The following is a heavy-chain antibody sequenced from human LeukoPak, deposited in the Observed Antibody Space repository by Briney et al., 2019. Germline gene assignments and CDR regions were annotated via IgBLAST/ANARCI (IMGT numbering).Heavy chain of an antibody. CDR1: GFTFGDYA. Sequence: GGSLRLSCTASGFTFGDYAMSWVRQAPGKGLEWVGFIRSKAYGGTTEYAASVKGRFTISRDDSKSIAYLQMNSLKTEDTAVYYCTRDLHSSGYKWGQGTLVTVSS. J-gene: IGHJ4*02. D-gene: IGHD3-22*01. CDR2: IRSKAYGGTT. CDR3: TRDLHSSGYK. V-gene: IGHV3-49*04.